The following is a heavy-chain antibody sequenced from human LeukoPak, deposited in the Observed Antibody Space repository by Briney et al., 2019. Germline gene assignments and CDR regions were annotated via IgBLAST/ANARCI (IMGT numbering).Heavy chain of an antibody. CDR1: GFTFSSYW. J-gene: IGHJ4*02. Sequence: GGSLRLSCAASGFTFSSYWMSWVRQAPGKGLEWVAVISYDGSNKYYADSVKGRFTISRDNSKNTLYLQMNSLRAEDTAVYYCAKDPTSGMFDYWGQGTLVTVSS. CDR3: AKDPTSGMFDY. D-gene: IGHD1-26*01. V-gene: IGHV3-30*18. CDR2: ISYDGSNK.